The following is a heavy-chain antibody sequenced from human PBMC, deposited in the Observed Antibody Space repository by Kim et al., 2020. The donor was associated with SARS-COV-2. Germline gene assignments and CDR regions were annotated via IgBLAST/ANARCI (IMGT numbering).Heavy chain of an antibody. CDR1: GFTFSTYA. CDR3: AKGPYCDPAYGMDV. J-gene: IGHJ6*02. D-gene: IGHD4-17*01. CDR2: IRGNGGRT. V-gene: IGHV3-23*01. Sequence: GGSLRLSCAASGFTFSTYAMSWVRQAPGKGLEWVSAIRGNGGRTYYADSVKGRFTISRDNSKNTLYLQLNSLRAEDTAVYYCAKGPYCDPAYGMDVWGQGTTVTVSS.